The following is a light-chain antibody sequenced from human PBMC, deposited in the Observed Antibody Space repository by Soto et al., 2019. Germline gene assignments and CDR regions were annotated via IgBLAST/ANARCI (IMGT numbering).Light chain of an antibody. CDR3: QQSYSTPWT. V-gene: IGKV1-39*01. CDR2: AAS. J-gene: IGKJ1*01. CDR1: QSLMKY. Sequence: DIQMTQSPSSLSASVGDRVTITCRASQSLMKYFNWYQQKPGKAPKVLIYAASSLQSGVPSRFSGSGSGTDFTLTISSLQPEDFATYYCQQSYSTPWTFGRGTKVEIK.